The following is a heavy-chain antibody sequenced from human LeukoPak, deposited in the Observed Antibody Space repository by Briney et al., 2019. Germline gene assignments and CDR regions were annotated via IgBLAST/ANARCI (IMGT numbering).Heavy chain of an antibody. Sequence: RPSETLSLTCSVSGGSMNSYYWSWIRQSPGKGLEWIGYIYYSGSTNYNPSLKSRVTISVDTSKNQFSLKLSSVTAADMAVYYCARHVWLQPFDYWGQGTLVTVSS. CDR3: ARHVWLQPFDY. V-gene: IGHV4-59*08. CDR2: IYYSGST. CDR1: GGSMNSYY. D-gene: IGHD3-9*01. J-gene: IGHJ4*02.